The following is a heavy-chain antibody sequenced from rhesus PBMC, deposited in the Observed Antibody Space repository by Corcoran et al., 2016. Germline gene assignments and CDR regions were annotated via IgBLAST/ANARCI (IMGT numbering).Heavy chain of an antibody. J-gene: IGHJ4*01. CDR2: IHGKSAST. V-gene: IGHV4S7*01. CDR3: ARHIGGYFDH. D-gene: IGHD5-42*01. CDR1: GGSIPGVYY. Sequence: QEQLQESGPGLVKPSETLSLTFAVSGGSIPGVYYWGWIRPTPGKGLEWMGNIHGKSASTYYNPSLKSRVTISKDTSKNQFSLKLSAVTAADTAVYYCARHIGGYFDHWGQGVQVTVSS.